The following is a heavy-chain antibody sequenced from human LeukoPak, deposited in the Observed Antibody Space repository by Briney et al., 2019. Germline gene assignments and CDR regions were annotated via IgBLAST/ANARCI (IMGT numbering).Heavy chain of an antibody. CDR1: GFTFSSYA. V-gene: IGHV3-30-3*01. D-gene: IGHD4-17*01. J-gene: IGHJ4*02. CDR2: ISYDGSNK. Sequence: PGGSLRLSCAASGFTFSSYAMHWVRQAPGKGLEWVAVISYDGSNKYYADSVKGRFTISRDNSKNTLYLQMNSLRAEDTAVYYCAKDRDDYGDADYWGQGTLVAVSS. CDR3: AKDRDDYGDADY.